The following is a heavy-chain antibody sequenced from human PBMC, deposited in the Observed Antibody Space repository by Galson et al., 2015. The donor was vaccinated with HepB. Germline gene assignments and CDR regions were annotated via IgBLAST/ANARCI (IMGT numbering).Heavy chain of an antibody. CDR2: ISSSSNYI. D-gene: IGHD1-26*01. V-gene: IGHV3-21*01. CDR1: GFTVGNKY. CDR3: ARLGVLGDTTWFDY. J-gene: IGHJ4*02. Sequence: SLRLSCAASGFTVGNKYMSWVRQPPGKGLAWVSSISSSSNYIYYADSVKGRFSISRDNAKNSLYLQMNSLRAEDTAIYYCARLGVLGDTTWFDYWGQGALVTVSS.